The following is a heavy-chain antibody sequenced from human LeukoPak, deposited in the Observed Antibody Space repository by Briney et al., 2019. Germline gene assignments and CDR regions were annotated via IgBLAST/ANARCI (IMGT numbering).Heavy chain of an antibody. CDR2: ISGSGGTT. CDR3: AKEPASSGWFDP. CDR1: GFTFNNYA. Sequence: GGSLRLSCAASGFTFNNYAMNWVRQAPGKGLEWVSVISGSGGTTYYADSVKGRFTISRDNSKNTLYLQMNSLRAEDTAVYYCAKEPASSGWFDPWGQGTLVAVSS. D-gene: IGHD6-19*01. V-gene: IGHV3-23*01. J-gene: IGHJ5*02.